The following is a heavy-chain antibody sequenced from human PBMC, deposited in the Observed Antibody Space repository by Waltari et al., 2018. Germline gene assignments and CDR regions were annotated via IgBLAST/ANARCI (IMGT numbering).Heavy chain of an antibody. Sequence: VQLVQSGEAVKKPRESLKISWEGSGYSIRSYTPNYWITGVRHTPGKGLEWMGRIDLSDSYINYTPSFQGHVSISGDKSLSTAYLQWSSLRASDTAMYYCATYPPDYYDTSGYVGAFDIWGQGTMVTVSS. CDR3: ATYPPDYYDTSGYVGAFDI. CDR2: IDLSDSYI. CDR1: GYSIRSYTPNYW. D-gene: IGHD3-22*01. V-gene: IGHV5-10-1*03. J-gene: IGHJ3*02.